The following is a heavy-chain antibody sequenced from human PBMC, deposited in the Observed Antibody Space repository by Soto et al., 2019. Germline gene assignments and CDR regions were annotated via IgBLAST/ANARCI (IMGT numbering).Heavy chain of an antibody. CDR1: GFTFSSYG. J-gene: IGHJ5*02. V-gene: IGHV3-33*01. Sequence: GGSLRLSCAASGFTFSSYGIHCVRQAPGKGLEWVAVIYYDGSNKYYADSVKGRFTISRDNSKNTLYLQMTSLRADDTAVYYCARGHGVATTMGWFDPWGQGTLVTVSS. D-gene: IGHD5-12*01. CDR3: ARGHGVATTMGWFDP. CDR2: IYYDGSNK.